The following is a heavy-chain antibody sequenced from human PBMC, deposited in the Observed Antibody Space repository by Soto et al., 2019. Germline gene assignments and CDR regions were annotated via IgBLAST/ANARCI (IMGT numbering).Heavy chain of an antibody. V-gene: IGHV4-31*03. J-gene: IGHJ5*02. D-gene: IGHD6-13*01. CDR1: GGSISSCFYY. CDR3: ARGPYSSSWLDP. Sequence: PSDTLSLTCTVSGGSISSCFYYWSWIRQHPGKGLEWIGYIYYSGSTYYNPSLKSRVTISVDTSKNQFSLKLSSVTAADTAVYYCARGPYSSSWLDPWGQGTLVTVSS. CDR2: IYYSGST.